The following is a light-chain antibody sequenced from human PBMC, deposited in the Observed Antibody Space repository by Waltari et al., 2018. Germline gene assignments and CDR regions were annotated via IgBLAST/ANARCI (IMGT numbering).Light chain of an antibody. CDR2: GAS. Sequence: EIVLTQSPGTLSLSPGERATLSCRASQSVSSALAWYQQNPGQAPRLLIYGASNRATGIPDRFSGSGSGTDFSLIISSLEPEDFAVYYCQHYVSLPVTFGQGTKVEIK. CDR1: QSVSSA. CDR3: QHYVSLPVT. J-gene: IGKJ1*01. V-gene: IGKV3-20*01.